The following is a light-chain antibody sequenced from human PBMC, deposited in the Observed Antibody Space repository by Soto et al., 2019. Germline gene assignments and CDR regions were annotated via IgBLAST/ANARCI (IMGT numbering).Light chain of an antibody. CDR2: GAS. CDR1: QSVSSSY. Sequence: EIVLAQSPGTLSLSPGERATLSCRASQSVSSSYLAWYQQKPGQAPRLLIYGASSRVTGIPDRFSGSGSGTDFTLTISSLEPEDFAVYYCQQYGSSPLTFGGGTKVEIK. CDR3: QQYGSSPLT. J-gene: IGKJ4*01. V-gene: IGKV3-20*01.